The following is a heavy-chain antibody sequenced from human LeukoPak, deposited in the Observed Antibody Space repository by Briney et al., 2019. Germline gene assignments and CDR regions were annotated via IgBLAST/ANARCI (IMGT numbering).Heavy chain of an antibody. D-gene: IGHD5-18*01. CDR1: GFTFSSYA. Sequence: PGGSLRLSCAASGFTFSSYAMHWVRQAPGKGLEWVAVMSYDGSNKYYADSVKGRFTISRDNSKNTLYLQMNSLRAEDTAVYYCASRGYSYGSYYFDYWGQGTLVTVSS. CDR3: ASRGYSYGSYYFDY. J-gene: IGHJ4*02. V-gene: IGHV3-30-3*01. CDR2: MSYDGSNK.